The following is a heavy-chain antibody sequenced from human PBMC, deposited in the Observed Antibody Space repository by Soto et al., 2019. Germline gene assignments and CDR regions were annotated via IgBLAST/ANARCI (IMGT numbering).Heavy chain of an antibody. CDR1: GDSIKHYY. CDR2: IYYTGST. D-gene: IGHD2-2*01. CDR3: AKYRRTEEEGFTLDS. Sequence: SETLSLTCTVSGDSIKHYYWSWIRQPPGKRLEWIGYIYYTGSTTYNPSLESRVTMSVDTSKNQFSLKLSSVNAADAAVYYCAKYRRTEEEGFTLDSWGRGTLVTVPQ. V-gene: IGHV4-59*01. J-gene: IGHJ4*02.